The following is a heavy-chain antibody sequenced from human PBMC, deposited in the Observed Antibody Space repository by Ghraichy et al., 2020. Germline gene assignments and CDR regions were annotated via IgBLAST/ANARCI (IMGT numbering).Heavy chain of an antibody. V-gene: IGHV3-23*01. J-gene: IGHJ6*02. D-gene: IGHD1-26*01. CDR1: GFTFSSYA. Sequence: GGSLRLSCAASGFTFSSYAMSWVRQAPGKGLEWVSAISGSGGSTYYADSVKGRFTISRDNSKNTLYLQMNSLRAEDTAVYYCALGRDYYYYYGMDVWGQGTTVTVSS. CDR3: ALGRDYYYYYGMDV. CDR2: ISGSGGST.